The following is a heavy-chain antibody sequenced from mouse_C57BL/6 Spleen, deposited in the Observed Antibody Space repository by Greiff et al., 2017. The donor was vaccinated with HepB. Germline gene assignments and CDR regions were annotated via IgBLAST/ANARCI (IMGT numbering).Heavy chain of an antibody. V-gene: IGHV3-6*01. J-gene: IGHJ2*01. CDR1: GYSITSGYY. CDR2: ISYDGSN. Sequence: EVQLQESGPGLVKPSQSLSLTCSVTGYSITSGYYWNWIRQFPGNKLEWMGYISYDGSNNYNPSLKNRISITRDTSKNQFFLKLNSVTTEDTATYYCARHLLLRSYYFDYWGQGTTLTVSS. D-gene: IGHD1-1*01. CDR3: ARHLLLRSYYFDY.